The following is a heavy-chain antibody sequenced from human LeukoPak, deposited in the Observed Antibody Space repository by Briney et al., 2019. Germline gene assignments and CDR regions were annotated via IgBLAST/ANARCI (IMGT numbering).Heavy chain of an antibody. CDR1: GGSISSGGYS. Sequence: SETLSLTCAVSGGSISSGGYSWSWIRQPPGKGLEWIGYIYHSGSTYYNPSLKSRVTISVDRSKNQFSLKLSSVTAADTAVYYCARSTYSGGNYDYWGQGTLVTVSS. CDR2: IYHSGST. CDR3: ARSTYSGGNYDY. J-gene: IGHJ4*02. V-gene: IGHV4-30-2*01. D-gene: IGHD2-15*01.